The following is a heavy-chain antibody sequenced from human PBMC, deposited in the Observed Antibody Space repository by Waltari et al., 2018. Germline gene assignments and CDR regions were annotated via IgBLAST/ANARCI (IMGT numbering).Heavy chain of an antibody. J-gene: IGHJ4*02. CDR1: GFTFSSYW. D-gene: IGHD1-26*01. Sequence: EVQLVESGGGSVQPGGSLRLSCAASGFTFSSYWMYWVRQAPGKGLVGGTRSKTDGRRTSEADSVKGRFTISRDNAKNTLYLQMNSLRAEDTAVYYCTRALSGSFPYWGQGTLVTVSS. CDR2: SKTDGRRT. V-gene: IGHV3-74*01. CDR3: TRALSGSFPY.